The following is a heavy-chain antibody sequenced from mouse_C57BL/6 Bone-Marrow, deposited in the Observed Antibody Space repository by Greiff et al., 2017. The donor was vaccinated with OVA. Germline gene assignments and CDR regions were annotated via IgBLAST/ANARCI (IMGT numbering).Heavy chain of an antibody. V-gene: IGHV7-3*01. CDR1: GFTFTDYY. D-gene: IGHD2-4*01. CDR2: IRNKANGYTT. J-gene: IGHJ4*01. CDR3: ARCGGDYDEDYYAMDY. Sequence: EVQLVESGGGLVQPGGSLSLSCAASGFTFTDYYMSWVRQPPGKALEWLGFIRNKANGYTTEYSASVKGRFTISRDNSQSILYLQMNALRAEDSATYYGARCGGDYDEDYYAMDYWGQGTSVTVSS.